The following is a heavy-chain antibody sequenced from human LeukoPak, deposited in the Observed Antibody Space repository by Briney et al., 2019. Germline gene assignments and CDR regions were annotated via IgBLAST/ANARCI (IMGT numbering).Heavy chain of an antibody. CDR3: ARARAYYYDSSGYYVPHYFDY. Sequence: PSETLSLTCAVYGGSFSGYYWSWIRQPPGKGLEWIGEINHSGSTNYNPSLKSRVTISVDTSKNQFSLKLSSVTAADTAVYYCARARAYYYDSSGYYVPHYFDYWGQGTLVTVSS. CDR2: INHSGST. CDR1: GGSFSGYY. D-gene: IGHD3-22*01. V-gene: IGHV4-34*01. J-gene: IGHJ4*02.